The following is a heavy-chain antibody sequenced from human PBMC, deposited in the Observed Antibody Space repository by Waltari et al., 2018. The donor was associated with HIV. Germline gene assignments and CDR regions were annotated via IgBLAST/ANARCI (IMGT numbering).Heavy chain of an antibody. CDR2: INPNSGGT. D-gene: IGHD6-6*01. CDR1: GYTFTDYY. J-gene: IGHJ6*02. Sequence: QVQLVQSGAEVKKPGASVKVSCKASGYTFTDYYMHWVRQAPGQGLEWMGWINPNSGGTNDEQKFKGRVTMTRETSISTAYMELSRMRADDTAVYYCARDRHSNSRILGYYYGMDVWGQGTTVTVSS. CDR3: ARDRHSNSRILGYYYGMDV. V-gene: IGHV1-2*02.